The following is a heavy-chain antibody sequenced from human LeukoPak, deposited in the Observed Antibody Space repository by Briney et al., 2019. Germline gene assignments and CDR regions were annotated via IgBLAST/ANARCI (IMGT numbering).Heavy chain of an antibody. V-gene: IGHV4-30-4*01. Sequence: SETLSLTCTVSGGSISSGDYYWSWIRQPPGKGLEWIGYIYYSGSTYYNPSLKSRVTISVDTSKNQFSLKLSSVTAADTAVYYCARVVCTNGVCWTFDYWGQGTLVTVSS. D-gene: IGHD2-8*01. CDR1: GGSISSGDYY. CDR2: IYYSGST. CDR3: ARVVCTNGVCWTFDY. J-gene: IGHJ4*02.